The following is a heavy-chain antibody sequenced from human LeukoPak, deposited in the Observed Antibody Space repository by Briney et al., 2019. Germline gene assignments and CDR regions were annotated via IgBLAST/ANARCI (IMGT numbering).Heavy chain of an antibody. D-gene: IGHD5-18*01. CDR2: ISGSGGST. CDR3: AKDQDTAMERRPFFDY. CDR1: GFTFSSYA. Sequence: GGSLRLSCAASGFTFSSYAMSWVRQAPGKGLEWVSAISGSGGSTYYADSVKGRFTISRDNSKNTLYLQMNSLRAEDTAVYYCAKDQDTAMERRPFFDYWGQGTLVTVSS. J-gene: IGHJ4*02. V-gene: IGHV3-23*01.